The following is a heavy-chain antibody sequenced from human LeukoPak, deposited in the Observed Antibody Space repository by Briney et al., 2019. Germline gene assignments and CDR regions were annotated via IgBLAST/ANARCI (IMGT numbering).Heavy chain of an antibody. D-gene: IGHD1-1*01. CDR2: IIPIFGTA. J-gene: IGHJ6*03. V-gene: IGHV1-69*05. Sequence: SVKVSCKASGGTFSSYAISWVRQAPGQGLEWMGGIIPIFGTANYTQKFQGRVTITTDESTSTAYMELISLRSEDTAVYYCARSRTTLYYYYYMDFWGKGTTVTVSS. CDR1: GGTFSSYA. CDR3: ARSRTTLYYYYYMDF.